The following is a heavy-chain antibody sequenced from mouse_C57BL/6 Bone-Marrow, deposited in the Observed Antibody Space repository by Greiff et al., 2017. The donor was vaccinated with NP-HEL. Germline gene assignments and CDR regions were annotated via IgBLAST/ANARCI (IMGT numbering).Heavy chain of an antibody. V-gene: IGHV1-72*01. CDR1: GYTFTSYW. J-gene: IGHJ1*03. CDR3: VRYYYGSRGWYFDV. Sequence: QVQLQQPGADLVKPGASVKLSCKASGYTFTSYWMHWVKQRPGRGLEWIGRIDPNSGGTKFNEKFKTKATLTVDKPSSTAYMQLSSLTSEDSAVYYWVRYYYGSRGWYFDVWGTGTTVTVSS. CDR2: IDPNSGGT. D-gene: IGHD1-1*01.